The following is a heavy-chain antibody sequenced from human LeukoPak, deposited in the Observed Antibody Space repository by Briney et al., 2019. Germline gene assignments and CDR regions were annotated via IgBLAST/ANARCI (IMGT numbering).Heavy chain of an antibody. CDR1: GGTFSSYA. V-gene: IGHV1-69*06. CDR3: ARGVLYYYDSSGFDVNWFDP. Sequence: PLASVKVSCKASGGTFSSYAISWVRQAPGQGLEWMGGIIPIFGTANYAQKFQGRVTITADKSTSTAYMELSSLRSEDTAVYYCARGVLYYYDSSGFDVNWFDPWGQGTLVTVSS. D-gene: IGHD3-22*01. CDR2: IIPIFGTA. J-gene: IGHJ5*02.